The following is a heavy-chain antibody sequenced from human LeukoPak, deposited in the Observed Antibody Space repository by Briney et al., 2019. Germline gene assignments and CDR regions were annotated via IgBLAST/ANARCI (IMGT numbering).Heavy chain of an antibody. J-gene: IGHJ5*02. V-gene: IGHV3-23*01. CDR3: GACSSTSCSPDNWFDP. D-gene: IGHD2-2*01. Sequence: GGSLRLSCAASGFTFSSYAMSWVRQAPGKGLEWVSAISGSGGSTYYADSVKGRSTISRDNSKNTLYLQMNSLGAEDTAVYYCGACSSTSCSPDNWFDPWGQGTLVTVSS. CDR2: ISGSGGST. CDR1: GFTFSSYA.